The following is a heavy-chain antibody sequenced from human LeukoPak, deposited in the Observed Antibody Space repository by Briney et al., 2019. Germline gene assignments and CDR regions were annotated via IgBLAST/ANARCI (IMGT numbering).Heavy chain of an antibody. CDR2: IKQDGSEI. CDR3: ARADYGGNLFFDY. D-gene: IGHD4-23*01. J-gene: IGHJ4*02. V-gene: IGHV3-7*04. CDR1: GFTLSSYW. Sequence: GGSLRLSCAASGFTLSSYWMSWVRQAPGKGLEWVANIKQDGSEINYVDSVKGRFTISRDNAKNSMLLQMSSLRAEDTAVYYCARADYGGNLFFDYWGQGALVTVSS.